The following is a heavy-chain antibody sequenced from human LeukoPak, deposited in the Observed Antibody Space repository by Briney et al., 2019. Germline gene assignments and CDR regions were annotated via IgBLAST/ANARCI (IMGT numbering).Heavy chain of an antibody. Sequence: SETLSLTCTVSDGSISSYYWSWIRQPPGKGLEWIGYIDYSGSTKYNPSLKSRVTISVDTSKNQFSLRLSSVTAADTALYYCARGTRAVAGPLDYWGQGTLVTVSS. V-gene: IGHV4-59*08. D-gene: IGHD6-19*01. J-gene: IGHJ4*02. CDR2: IDYSGST. CDR1: DGSISSYY. CDR3: ARGTRAVAGPLDY.